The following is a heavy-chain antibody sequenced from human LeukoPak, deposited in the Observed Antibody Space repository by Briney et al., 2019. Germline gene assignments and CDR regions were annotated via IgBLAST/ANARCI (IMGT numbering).Heavy chain of an antibody. V-gene: IGHV4-59*01. D-gene: IGHD5-12*01. J-gene: IGHJ4*02. Sequence: SETLSLTCTVSGGSISSYYWSWIRQPPGKGLEWIGYIYYSGSTNYNPSLKSRVTMSVDTSKDQFSLKLSSVTAAGTAVYYCARGVATMRKGYFDYWGQGTLVTVSS. CDR2: IYYSGST. CDR1: GGSISSYY. CDR3: ARGVATMRKGYFDY.